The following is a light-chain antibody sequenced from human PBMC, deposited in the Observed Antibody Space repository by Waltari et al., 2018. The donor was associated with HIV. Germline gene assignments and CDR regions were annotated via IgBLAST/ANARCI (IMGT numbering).Light chain of an antibody. CDR3: QTWATGSRVV. J-gene: IGLJ2*01. Sequence: QLVLTQSPSASASLGASVKITGTLRSGLSNYAIAWHQQHPEKGPRYLMKLNSDGNHIKGDGIPDRFSGSSSGAERYLTISSLQSEDEADYYCQTWATGSRVVFGGGTKLTVL. V-gene: IGLV4-69*01. CDR1: SGLSNYA. CDR2: LNSDGNH.